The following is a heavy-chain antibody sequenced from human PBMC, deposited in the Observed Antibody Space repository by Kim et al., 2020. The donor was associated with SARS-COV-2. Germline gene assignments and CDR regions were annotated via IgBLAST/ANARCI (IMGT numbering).Heavy chain of an antibody. D-gene: IGHD3-10*01. V-gene: IGHV3-23*01. CDR3: AKASELLWFGELLLSWFDP. J-gene: IGHJ5*02. Sequence: GRFTIPRDNSKNTLYLQMNSLRAEDTAVYYCAKASELLWFGELLLSWFDPWGQGTLVTVSS.